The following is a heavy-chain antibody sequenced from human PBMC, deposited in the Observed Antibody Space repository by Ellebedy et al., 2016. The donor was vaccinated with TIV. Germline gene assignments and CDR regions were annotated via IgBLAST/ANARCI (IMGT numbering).Heavy chain of an antibody. CDR2: IGTAGDP. V-gene: IGHV3-13*05. CDR1: GFTFRSYD. Sequence: GGSLRLSCAASGFTFRSYDMHWVRHATGKGLEWVSAIGTAGDPYYPGSVKGRFTISRENAKNSLYLQMNSLRAEDTAVYYCARVRFGDTAVDYWGQGTLVTVSS. D-gene: IGHD5-18*01. J-gene: IGHJ4*02. CDR3: ARVRFGDTAVDY.